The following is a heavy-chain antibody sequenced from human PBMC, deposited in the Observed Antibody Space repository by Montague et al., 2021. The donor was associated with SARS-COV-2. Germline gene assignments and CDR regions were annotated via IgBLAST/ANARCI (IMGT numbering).Heavy chain of an antibody. CDR3: ARDRGDAAESVLDY. CDR2: ISAYNGNP. J-gene: IGHJ4*02. CDR1: GYNLNIYG. V-gene: IGHV1-18*01. Sequence: SVKVPCKASGYNLNIYGISWVRQAPGQGLEWMGWISAYNGNPNYAQKLQGRVTMTTDTSTSTAYMELRSLRSDDTAVYYCARDRGDAAESVLDYWGQGTLVTVSS. D-gene: IGHD6-13*01.